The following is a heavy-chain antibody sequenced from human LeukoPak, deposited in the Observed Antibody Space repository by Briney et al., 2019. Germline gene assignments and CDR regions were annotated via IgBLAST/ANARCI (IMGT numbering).Heavy chain of an antibody. CDR2: FDPEDGET. CDR1: GYTLTELS. V-gene: IGHV1-24*01. J-gene: IGHJ5*02. Sequence: ASVEVSCKVSGYTLTELSMHWVRQAPGNGLEWMGGFDPEDGETIYAQKFQGRVTMTEDTSTDTAYMELSSVRSEDTAVYYCATLVAAAGSYFDPWGQGTLVTVSS. D-gene: IGHD6-13*01. CDR3: ATLVAAAGSYFDP.